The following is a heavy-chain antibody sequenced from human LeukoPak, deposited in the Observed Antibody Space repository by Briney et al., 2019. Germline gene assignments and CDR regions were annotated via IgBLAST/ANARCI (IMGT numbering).Heavy chain of an antibody. J-gene: IGHJ4*02. D-gene: IGHD5-24*01. CDR1: GFSFSSYV. Sequence: PGGSLRLSCAASGFSFSSYVMHWVRQAPGKGLEYVSAISSNGGETYYADSVKGRFTISRDNSKNALYLQMGSLRVEDMAVYYCARDIEVATITCADYWGQGTLVTVSS. V-gene: IGHV3-64*02. CDR2: ISSNGGET. CDR3: ARDIEVATITCADY.